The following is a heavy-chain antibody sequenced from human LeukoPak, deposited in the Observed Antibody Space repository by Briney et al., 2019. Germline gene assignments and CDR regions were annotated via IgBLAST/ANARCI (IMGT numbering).Heavy chain of an antibody. Sequence: PGESLRLSCAASGFTFSGYTMNWVRQAPGKGLEWVSSISSSSSYIYYADSVKGRFTISRDNAKNSLYLQMNSLRAEDTAVYYCARDQYSGSYYNKWSHDAFDIWGQGTMVTVSS. CDR2: ISSSSSYI. V-gene: IGHV3-21*01. D-gene: IGHD1-26*01. J-gene: IGHJ3*02. CDR3: ARDQYSGSYYNKWSHDAFDI. CDR1: GFTFSGYT.